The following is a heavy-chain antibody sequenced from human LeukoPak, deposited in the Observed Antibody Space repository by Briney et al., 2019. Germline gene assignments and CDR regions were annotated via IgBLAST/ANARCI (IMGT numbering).Heavy chain of an antibody. V-gene: IGHV4-4*08. CDR3: AGGNTRDDLDY. Sequence: ASETLSLTCSVSGGSISRYYWSWIRQPPGKGLEWIGYIYHSGSTNSNPSLKTRLTISLDTSNKEVSLKLSSVTAADTAVYYCAGGNTRDDLDYWGQGILVTVSS. D-gene: IGHD3/OR15-3a*01. CDR1: GGSISRYY. CDR2: IYHSGST. J-gene: IGHJ4*02.